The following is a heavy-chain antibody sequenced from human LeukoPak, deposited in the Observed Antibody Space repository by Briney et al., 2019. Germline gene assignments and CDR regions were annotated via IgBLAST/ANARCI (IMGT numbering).Heavy chain of an antibody. CDR2: IIPIFGTA. CDR1: GGTFSSYA. V-gene: IGHV1-69*13. J-gene: IGHJ4*02. Sequence: SVKVSCKASGGTFSSYAISWVRQAPGQGLEWMGGIIPIFGTANYAQKFQGRVTITADESTSTAYMELSSLRSEDTAVYYCARFSGWPNFLDYWGQGTLVTVSS. D-gene: IGHD6-19*01. CDR3: ARFSGWPNFLDY.